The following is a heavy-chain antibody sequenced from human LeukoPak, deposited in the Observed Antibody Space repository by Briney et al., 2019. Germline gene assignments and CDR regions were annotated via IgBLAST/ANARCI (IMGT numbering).Heavy chain of an antibody. Sequence: PSQTLSLTCTVSGGSISSGSYYWSWIRQPAGNGLEWIGRIYTSGSTNYNPSLKSRVTISVDTSKNQFSLKLSSVTAADTAVYYCARDSFRLWFGELLYYMDVWGKGTTVTVSS. V-gene: IGHV4-61*02. CDR1: GGSISSGSYY. D-gene: IGHD3-10*01. CDR3: ARDSFRLWFGELLYYMDV. CDR2: IYTSGST. J-gene: IGHJ6*03.